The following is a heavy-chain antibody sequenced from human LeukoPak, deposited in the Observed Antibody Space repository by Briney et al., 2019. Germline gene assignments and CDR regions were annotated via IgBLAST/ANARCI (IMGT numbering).Heavy chain of an antibody. CDR1: GFTFSSYG. CDR3: TYIGY. D-gene: IGHD1-1*01. J-gene: IGHJ4*02. Sequence: GGSLRLSCAASGFTFSSYGMHWVRQAPGKGLEWVAVISYDGSNKYYADSVKGRFTISRDNFKNTLYLQMNSLRAEDTAVYYCTYIGYWGQGTLVTVSS. V-gene: IGHV3-30*03. CDR2: ISYDGSNK.